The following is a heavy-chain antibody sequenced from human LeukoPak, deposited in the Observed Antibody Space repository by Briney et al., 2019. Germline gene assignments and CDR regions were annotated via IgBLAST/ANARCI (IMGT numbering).Heavy chain of an antibody. J-gene: IGHJ4*02. CDR1: GGSFSGYY. CDR3: ARDLKVSLDY. V-gene: IGHV4-34*01. Sequence: KPSETLSLTCAVYGGSFSGYYWSWIRQPPGKGLEWIGEINHSGSTNYNPSLKSRVTISVDASKNQFSLKLSSVTAADTAVYYCARDLKVSLDYWGQGTLVTVSS. CDR2: INHSGST. D-gene: IGHD3-22*01.